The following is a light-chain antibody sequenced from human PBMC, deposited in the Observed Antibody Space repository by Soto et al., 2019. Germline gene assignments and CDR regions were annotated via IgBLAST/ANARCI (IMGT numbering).Light chain of an antibody. V-gene: IGKV3-20*01. Sequence: DILLTQSPATLSLSAGERATLSCRASQNVANYLDWYQQKPGQAPRLLIYAASSRATGIQDRFSGSGSGTDSTLTISRLAPEDFAVYYCKQYGSPPTCGQGTRREIK. CDR1: QNVANY. CDR2: AAS. J-gene: IGKJ5*01. CDR3: KQYGSPPT.